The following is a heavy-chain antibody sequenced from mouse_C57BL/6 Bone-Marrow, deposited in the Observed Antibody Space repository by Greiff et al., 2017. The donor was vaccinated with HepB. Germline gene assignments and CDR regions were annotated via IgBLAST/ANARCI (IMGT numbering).Heavy chain of an antibody. CDR2: INYDGSST. J-gene: IGHJ3*01. Sequence: EVKLVESEGGLVQPGSSMKLSCTASGFTFSDYYMAWVRQVPEKGLEWVANINYDGSSTYYLDSLKSRFIISRDNAKNILYLRMRSLKSEDTATYDCAIYYDYDAWFAYWGQGTLVTVAA. D-gene: IGHD2-4*01. CDR1: GFTFSDYY. CDR3: AIYYDYDAWFAY. V-gene: IGHV5-16*01.